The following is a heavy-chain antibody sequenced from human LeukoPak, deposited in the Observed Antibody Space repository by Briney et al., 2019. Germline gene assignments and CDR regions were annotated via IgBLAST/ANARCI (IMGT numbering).Heavy chain of an antibody. CDR2: IYSGGST. Sequence: GGSLRLSCVASGFTFSIYTMSWVRQAPGKGLEWVSVIYSGGSTYYADSVKGRFTISRDNSKNTLYLQMNSLRAEDTAVYYCARSSWFDPWGQGTLVTVSS. CDR3: ARSSWFDP. D-gene: IGHD6-6*01. V-gene: IGHV3-53*01. CDR1: GFTFSIYT. J-gene: IGHJ5*02.